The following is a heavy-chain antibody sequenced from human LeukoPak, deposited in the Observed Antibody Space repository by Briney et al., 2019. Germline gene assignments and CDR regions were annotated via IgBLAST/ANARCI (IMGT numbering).Heavy chain of an antibody. CDR3: ARGPDGYCSSISCYEGYFDY. D-gene: IGHD2-2*01. Sequence: SQTLSLTCAISGDSVSSNSAAWHWIRQSPSRGLEWLGRAYYRSKWYNDYAVSVKSRITINPDTSKNQFSLQLNSVTPEDTAVYYCARGPDGYCSSISCYEGYFDYWGQGTLVTVSS. V-gene: IGHV6-1*01. CDR1: GDSVSSNSAA. CDR2: AYYRSKWYN. J-gene: IGHJ4*02.